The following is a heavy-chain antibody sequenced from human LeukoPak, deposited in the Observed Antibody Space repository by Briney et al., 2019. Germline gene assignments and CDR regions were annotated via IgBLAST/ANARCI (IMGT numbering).Heavy chain of an antibody. Sequence: GSLRLSCAASGITVSTNYKSWVRPAPRKGLEWASVIYSGGSTYHADSVKGRLTISRDNSKNTLYLQMNRLRAEDTAVYYCARVGFIVGYGMDVWGQGTTVTVSS. CDR3: ARVGFIVGYGMDV. D-gene: IGHD2-21*01. CDR1: GITVSTNY. V-gene: IGHV3-53*01. CDR2: IYSGGST. J-gene: IGHJ6*01.